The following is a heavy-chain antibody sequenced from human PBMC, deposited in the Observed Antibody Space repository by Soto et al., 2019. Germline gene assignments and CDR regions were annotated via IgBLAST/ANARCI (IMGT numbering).Heavy chain of an antibody. Sequence: SETRSLTWTVAAGSISSYYWSWFRQPPGQGLEWVGYIYYRGSTPYNPSLKRRVTISVDTSKNQFSLKLSSVTAAGAAVPYYGREVRYYYGSGRGCTDVWGQGTTVTVSS. V-gene: IGHV4-59*01. J-gene: IGHJ6*02. CDR1: AGSISSYY. CDR2: IYYRGST. CDR3: GREVRYYYGSGRGCTDV. D-gene: IGHD3-10*01.